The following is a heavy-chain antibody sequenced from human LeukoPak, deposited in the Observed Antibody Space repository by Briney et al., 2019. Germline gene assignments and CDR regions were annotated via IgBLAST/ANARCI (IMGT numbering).Heavy chain of an antibody. CDR3: ARHSSLAHFDH. CDR1: GDSISSYY. Sequence: SETLSLTCTVSGDSISSYYCSWIRQPPGKGLEWIGYIYYSGTTNYDPSLKSRVTIAVDTSKNQFSLKLSSVTAADTAVYYCARHSSLAHFDHWGQGSLVTVSS. V-gene: IGHV4-59*01. CDR2: IYYSGTT. J-gene: IGHJ4*02.